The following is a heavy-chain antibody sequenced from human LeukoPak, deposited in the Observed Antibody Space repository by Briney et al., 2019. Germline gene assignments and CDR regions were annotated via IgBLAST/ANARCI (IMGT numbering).Heavy chain of an antibody. CDR1: GFTFSSYG. V-gene: IGHV3-23*01. J-gene: IGHJ3*02. Sequence: GGSLRLSCAASGFTFSSYGMSWVRQAPGKGLEWVSAISGSGGSTYYADSVKGRFTISRDNSKNTLYLQMNSLRAEDTAVYYCAKDTPYYYDSSGYYYPDAFDIWGQGTMVTVSS. CDR3: AKDTPYYYDSSGYYYPDAFDI. CDR2: ISGSGGST. D-gene: IGHD3-22*01.